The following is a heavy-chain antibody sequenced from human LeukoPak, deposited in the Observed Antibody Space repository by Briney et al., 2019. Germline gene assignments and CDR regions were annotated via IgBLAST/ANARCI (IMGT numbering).Heavy chain of an antibody. CDR3: ARGAGSGSYYDY. CDR1: GFTFSSYS. D-gene: IGHD3-10*01. J-gene: IGHJ4*02. Sequence: PGGSLRLPCAASGFTFSSYSMNWVRQAPGKGLEWVSYISSSSTIYYADSVKGRFTISRDNARNSLYLQMNSLRAEDTAVYYCARGAGSGSYYDYWGQRTLVTVSS. CDR2: ISSSSTI. V-gene: IGHV3-48*01.